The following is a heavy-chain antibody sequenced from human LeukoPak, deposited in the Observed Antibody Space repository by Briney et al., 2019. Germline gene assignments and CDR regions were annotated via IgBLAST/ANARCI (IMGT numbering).Heavy chain of an antibody. D-gene: IGHD3-16*01. Sequence: SETLSLTCAVHGVTLRDYYWSWIRQPPGKGLEWIGEVNHSGSPNYNPSLKSRVTISVDTSKNQFSLNLTSVTAADTAVYYCARGWGSNSWYGDYWGQGTLVTVSS. V-gene: IGHV4-34*01. CDR3: ARGWGSNSWYGDY. J-gene: IGHJ4*02. CDR2: VNHSGSP. CDR1: GVTLRDYY.